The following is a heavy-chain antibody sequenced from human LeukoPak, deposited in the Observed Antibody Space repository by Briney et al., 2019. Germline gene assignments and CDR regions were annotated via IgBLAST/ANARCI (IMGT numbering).Heavy chain of an antibody. Sequence: QPGGSLRLSCAASGFIFSDHYMDWVRQAPGKGLEWVAVISYDGSNKYYADSVKGRFTISRDNSKNTLYLQMNSLRAEDTAVYYCAKGPGWQWLVYFDHWGQGTLVTVSS. CDR2: ISYDGSNK. D-gene: IGHD6-19*01. CDR3: AKGPGWQWLVYFDH. V-gene: IGHV3-30*18. CDR1: GFIFSDHY. J-gene: IGHJ4*02.